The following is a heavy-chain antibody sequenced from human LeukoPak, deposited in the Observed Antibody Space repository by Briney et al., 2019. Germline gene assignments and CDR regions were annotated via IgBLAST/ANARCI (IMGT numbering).Heavy chain of an antibody. CDR2: VFYTGKT. CDR1: VCCVSTSDYY. Sequence: PPETLSLTCTGSVCCVSTSDYYWGWIRQSPVKGLEWFGDVFYTGKTNYNPSLRGRATISIDTSKNQFSLKLTYVTAEDSAVYYCARVFDSWGQGTLVTVSS. J-gene: IGHJ4*02. V-gene: IGHV4-39*07. CDR3: ARVFDS.